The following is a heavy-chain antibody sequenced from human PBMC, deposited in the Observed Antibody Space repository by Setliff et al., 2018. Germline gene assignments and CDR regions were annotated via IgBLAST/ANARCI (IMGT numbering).Heavy chain of an antibody. J-gene: IGHJ4*02. V-gene: IGHV5-51*01. Sequence: GESLKISCRASGYNFANYWIGWVRQMPGKGLEWMGIIYPGDSDTRYSPSFQGQITISADKSISTAYLQWSSLKASDTAMYYCARESYDSSGYIYYFDYWGQGTLVTVSS. CDR2: IYPGDSDT. CDR1: GYNFANYW. D-gene: IGHD3-22*01. CDR3: ARESYDSSGYIYYFDY.